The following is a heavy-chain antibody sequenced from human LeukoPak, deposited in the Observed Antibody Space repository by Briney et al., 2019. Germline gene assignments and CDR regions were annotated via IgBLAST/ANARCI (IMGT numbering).Heavy chain of an antibody. D-gene: IGHD6-13*01. J-gene: IGHJ6*04. CDR1: GYSISSGYY. CDR3: ARDTGSSSGGGSGMDV. V-gene: IGHV4-38-2*02. Sequence: SETLSLTCAVSGYSISSGYYWGWIRQPPGKGLEWIGSIYHSGSTLYNPSLKSRVTISVDTSKTQFSLDLSSVTAADTAVYYCARDTGSSSGGGSGMDVWGKGTTVTVSS. CDR2: IYHSGST.